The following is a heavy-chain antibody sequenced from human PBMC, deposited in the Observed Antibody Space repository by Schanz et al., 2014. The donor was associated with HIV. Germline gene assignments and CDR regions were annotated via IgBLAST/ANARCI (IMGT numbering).Heavy chain of an antibody. Sequence: QAQLVEFGGGVVQPGRSLRLSCAASGFTFSSYGMHWVRQAPGKGLEWVAVISYDGSNKYYVDSVKGRFTISRDNSKKALYLQMNSLRVEDTAVYYCASTVYPYTGSSDYYYGMDVWGQGTTVTVSS. CDR3: ASTVYPYTGSSDYYYGMDV. CDR2: ISYDGSNK. CDR1: GFTFSSYG. D-gene: IGHD6-6*01. V-gene: IGHV3-33*05. J-gene: IGHJ6*02.